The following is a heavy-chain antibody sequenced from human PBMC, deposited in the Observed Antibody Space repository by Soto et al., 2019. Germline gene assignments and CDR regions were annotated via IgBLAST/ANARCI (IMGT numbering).Heavy chain of an antibody. V-gene: IGHV4-31*11. J-gene: IGHJ4*02. CDR2: MYYSGST. D-gene: IGHD3-10*01. CDR3: ARGLGDTHFDF. Sequence: LSLTCAVSGGSISRGGYYWGWIRQHPGKGLEWIGHMYYSGSTYYNPSLKSRISMSVDTSMNQLSLKLSSVTGADTAVYYCARGLGDTHFDFWGQGALVTVSS. CDR1: GGSISRGGYY.